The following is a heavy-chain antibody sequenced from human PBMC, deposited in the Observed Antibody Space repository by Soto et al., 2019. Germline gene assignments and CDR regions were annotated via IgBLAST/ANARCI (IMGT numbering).Heavy chain of an antibody. J-gene: IGHJ6*02. V-gene: IGHV3-30*18. CDR1: GFTFSSYG. CDR3: AKDRDSNFDSYYYYGMDV. CDR2: ISYDGSNK. D-gene: IGHD4-4*01. Sequence: PGGSLRLSCAASGFTFSSYGMHWVRQAPGKGLEWVAVISYDGSNKYYADSVKGRFTISRDNSKNTLYLQMNSLRAEDTAVYYCAKDRDSNFDSYYYYGMDVWGQGTTVTVSS.